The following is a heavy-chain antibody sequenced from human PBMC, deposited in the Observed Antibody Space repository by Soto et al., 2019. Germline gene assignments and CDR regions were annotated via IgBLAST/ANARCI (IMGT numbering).Heavy chain of an antibody. CDR2: IWYDGSNK. CDR3: ARDNGGFPYSSSDLDY. V-gene: IGHV3-33*01. CDR1: GFTFSSYG. J-gene: IGHJ4*02. D-gene: IGHD6-6*01. Sequence: GGSLRLSCAASGFTFSSYGMHWVRQAPGKGLEWVAVIWYDGSNKYYADSVKGRFTISRDNSKNTLYLQMNSLRAEDTAVYYCARDNGGFPYSSSDLDYWGQGTLVTVS.